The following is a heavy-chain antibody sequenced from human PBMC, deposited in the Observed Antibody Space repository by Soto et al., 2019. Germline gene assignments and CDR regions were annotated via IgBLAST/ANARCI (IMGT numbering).Heavy chain of an antibody. D-gene: IGHD1-1*01. V-gene: IGHV3-30*18. CDR1: GFMFHASG. CDR2: ISFDGSSQ. J-gene: IGHJ3*02. CDR3: VKAGTMARTGTTPRSFDI. Sequence: PGGSLRLSCAASGFMFHASGMHWVRQAPGNGLEWVAVISFDGSSQYYEESAKGRFTISRDNSKNTLNLQMDSLRAEDTAVYFCVKAGTMARTGTTPRSFDIWGRGTMVTVSS.